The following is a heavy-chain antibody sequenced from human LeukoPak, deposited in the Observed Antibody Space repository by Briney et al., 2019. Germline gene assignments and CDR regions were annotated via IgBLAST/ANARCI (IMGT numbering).Heavy chain of an antibody. V-gene: IGHV1-69*13. CDR2: IIPIFGTA. J-gene: IGHJ5*02. D-gene: IGHD1-7*01. Sequence: ASVKVSCKVSGYTLTELSMHWVRQAPGQGLGWMGGIIPIFGTANYAQKFQGRVTITADESTSTAYMELSSLRSEDTAVYYCARAWNYRNWFDPWGQGTLVTVSS. CDR1: GYTLTELS. CDR3: ARAWNYRNWFDP.